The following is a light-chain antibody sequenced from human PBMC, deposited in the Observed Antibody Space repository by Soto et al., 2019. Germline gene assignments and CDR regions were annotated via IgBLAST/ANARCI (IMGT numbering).Light chain of an antibody. J-gene: IGKJ1*01. CDR3: QQYNNWPKM. V-gene: IGKV3-15*01. CDR2: GAS. CDR1: QSVSSN. Sequence: IVMTQSPATLSVSPGERATLSCRASQSVSSNLAWYQQKPGQAPRLLIYGASTRATGIPARFSGSGSGTEFTLTISGLQSEDFAVYYCQQYNNWPKMFGEGTKVDIK.